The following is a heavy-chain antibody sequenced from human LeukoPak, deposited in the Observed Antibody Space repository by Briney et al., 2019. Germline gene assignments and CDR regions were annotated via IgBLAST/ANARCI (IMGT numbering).Heavy chain of an antibody. CDR1: GFTFSSYW. CDR3: AKDVASSSWYYFDY. J-gene: IGHJ4*02. Sequence: GGSLRLSCAASGFTFSSYWMHWVRQAPGKGLVWVSRINTDGSSTSYADSVKGRFTISRDNSKNTLYLQMNSLRAEDTAVYYCAKDVASSSWYYFDYWGQGTLVTVSS. D-gene: IGHD6-13*01. CDR2: INTDGSST. V-gene: IGHV3-74*01.